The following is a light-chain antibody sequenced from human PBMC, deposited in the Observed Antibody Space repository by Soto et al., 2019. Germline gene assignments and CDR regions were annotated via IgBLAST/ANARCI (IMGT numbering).Light chain of an antibody. J-gene: IGLJ3*02. CDR2: SNN. V-gene: IGLV1-44*01. CDR1: SSNIGSNT. CDR3: AAWDDSLNGWV. Sequence: QSVLTQRPSASGTPGQRVTISCSGSSSNIGSNTVNWYQQLPGTAPKLLIYSNNQRPSGVPDRFSGSKSGTSASLAISGLQSEDEAGYYCAAWDDSLNGWVFGGGTQLTVL.